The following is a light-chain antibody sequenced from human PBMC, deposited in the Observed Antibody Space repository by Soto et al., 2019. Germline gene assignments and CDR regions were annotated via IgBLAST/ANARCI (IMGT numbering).Light chain of an antibody. J-gene: IGKJ1*01. CDR2: AAS. V-gene: IGKV1-27*01. CDR3: QKYSSALWA. Sequence: DIQMTQSPSSLSAFVGDRVTITCRASQAITNDLAWYQQKPGKVPELLIYAASTLQSGVPSRFSGSGSGTDFTLTISSLQPEDFATYYCQKYSSALWAFGHGTKVEIK. CDR1: QAITND.